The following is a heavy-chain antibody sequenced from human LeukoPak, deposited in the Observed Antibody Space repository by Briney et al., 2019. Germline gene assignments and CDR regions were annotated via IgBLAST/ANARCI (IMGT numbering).Heavy chain of an antibody. CDR2: ISYDGSNK. Sequence: GGSLRLSCAASGFTFSSYAMSWVRQAPGKGLEWVAVISYDGSNKYYADSVKGRFTISRDNSKNTLYLQMNSLRAEDTAVYYCAKEWDFRTLDYWGQGTLVTVSS. CDR3: AKEWDFRTLDY. J-gene: IGHJ4*02. V-gene: IGHV3-30*18. D-gene: IGHD1-26*01. CDR1: GFTFSSYA.